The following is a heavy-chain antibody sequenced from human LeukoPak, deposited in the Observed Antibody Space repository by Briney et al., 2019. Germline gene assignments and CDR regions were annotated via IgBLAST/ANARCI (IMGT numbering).Heavy chain of an antibody. J-gene: IGHJ4*02. CDR2: ISRSGDIT. CDR1: GAAFSKYV. Sequence: TGGSLRLSCAASGAAFSKYVMKWVRQAAGAGLEYISGISRSGDITHYADSVKGRFTISRDNVKNTLYLQMNSLRAEDTALYYCATEGFYFWGPGTQVTVSS. V-gene: IGHV3-23*01. CDR3: ATEGFYF.